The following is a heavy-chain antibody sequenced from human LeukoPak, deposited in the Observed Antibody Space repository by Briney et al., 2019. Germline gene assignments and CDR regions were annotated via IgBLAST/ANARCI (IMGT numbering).Heavy chain of an antibody. Sequence: GGSLRLSCAASGFTFSSYGMHWVRQAPGKGLEWVAVISYDGSNKYYADSVKGRFTISRDNSKNTLYLQMNSLRAEDTAVYYCAKDLARYCGGDCYLFDYWGQGTLVTVSS. CDR3: AKDLARYCGGDCYLFDY. D-gene: IGHD2-21*02. J-gene: IGHJ4*02. V-gene: IGHV3-30*18. CDR2: ISYDGSNK. CDR1: GFTFSSYG.